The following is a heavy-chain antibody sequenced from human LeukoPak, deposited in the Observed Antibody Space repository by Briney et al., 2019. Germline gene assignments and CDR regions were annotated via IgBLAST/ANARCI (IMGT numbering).Heavy chain of an antibody. J-gene: IGHJ4*02. V-gene: IGHV4-59*01. CDR2: IYYSGST. D-gene: IGHD3-16*01. Sequence: SETLSLTCSVSGGSISSYYWSWIRQPPGKGLEWIGFIYYSGSTNSNPSLKGRVTISVDTSKNQFSLNLSSVTAADTAVYYCARSPYVPLQLDYCGQGTLVTVSS. CDR3: ARSPYVPLQLDY. CDR1: GGSISSYY.